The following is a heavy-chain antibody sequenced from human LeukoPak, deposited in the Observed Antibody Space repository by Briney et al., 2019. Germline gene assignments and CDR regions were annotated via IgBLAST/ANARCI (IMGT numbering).Heavy chain of an antibody. J-gene: IGHJ4*02. CDR3: ATEPTHSWELRSDY. V-gene: IGHV1-69-2*01. Sequence: ASVKISCKVSGYTFTDYYMHWVQQAPGKGLEWMGLVDPEDGETIYAEKFQGRVTITADTSTDTAYMELGSLRSEDTAVYYCATEPTHSWELRSDYWGQGTLVTVSS. CDR2: VDPEDGET. D-gene: IGHD1-26*01. CDR1: GYTFTDYY.